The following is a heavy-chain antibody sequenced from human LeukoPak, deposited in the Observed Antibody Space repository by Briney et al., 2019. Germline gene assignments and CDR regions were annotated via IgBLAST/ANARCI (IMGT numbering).Heavy chain of an antibody. D-gene: IGHD4-11*01. V-gene: IGHV4-61*02. J-gene: IGHJ5*02. CDR1: GGSISSGSYY. CDR2: IYTRVST. Sequence: SQTLSLTCTVSGGSISSGSYYWTWIRQPAGKGLEWIGRIYTRVSTNYNPSLKSRVTISVDTSKNQFSLKLSSVTAADTAVYYCARHPYSNYWFDPWGQGTLVTVSS. CDR3: ARHPYSNYWFDP.